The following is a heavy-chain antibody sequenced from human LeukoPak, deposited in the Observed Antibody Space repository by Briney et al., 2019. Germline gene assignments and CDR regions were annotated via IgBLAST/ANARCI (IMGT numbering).Heavy chain of an antibody. CDR1: GFTFSSYG. V-gene: IGHV3-30*02. Sequence: HPGGSLRLSCAASGFTFSSYGMHWVRQAPGKGLEWVAFIRYDGSNKYYADSVKGRFIISRDNSKNTLYLQMNSLRDEDTAVYYCVCWLGGTTTYNYMDVWGKGTRVIVSS. CDR3: VCWLGGTTTYNYMDV. CDR2: IRYDGSNK. J-gene: IGHJ6*03. D-gene: IGHD3-10*01.